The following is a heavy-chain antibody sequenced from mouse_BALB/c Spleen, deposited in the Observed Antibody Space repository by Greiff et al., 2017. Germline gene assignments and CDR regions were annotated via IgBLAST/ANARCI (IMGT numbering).Heavy chain of an antibody. Sequence: EVKLQQSGPGLVKPSQSLSLTCTVTGYSITSDYAWNWIRQFPGNKLEWMGYISYSGSTSYNPSLKSRISITRDTSKNQFFLQLNSVTTEDTATYYCASHYDYDWFAYWGQGTLVTVSA. CDR2: ISYSGST. V-gene: IGHV3-2*02. J-gene: IGHJ3*01. CDR1: GYSITSDYA. CDR3: ASHYDYDWFAY. D-gene: IGHD2-4*01.